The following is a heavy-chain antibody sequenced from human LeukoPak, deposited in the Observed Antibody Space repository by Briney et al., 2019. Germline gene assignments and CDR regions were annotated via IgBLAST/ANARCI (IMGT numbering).Heavy chain of an antibody. D-gene: IGHD3-22*01. CDR1: GYAFTSYD. CDR3: ARAQHYYDSSGYYSDAFDI. CDR2: MNPNSGNT. V-gene: IGHV1-8*01. Sequence: GSVKVSCKASGYAFTSYDINWVRQATGQGLERMGWMNPNSGNTGYAQKFQGRVTMTRNTSISTAYMELSSLRSEDTAVYYCARAQHYYDSSGYYSDAFDIWGQGTMVTVSS. J-gene: IGHJ3*02.